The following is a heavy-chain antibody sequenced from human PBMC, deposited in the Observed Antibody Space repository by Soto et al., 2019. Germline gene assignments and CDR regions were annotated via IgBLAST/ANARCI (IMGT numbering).Heavy chain of an antibody. V-gene: IGHV1-3*01. Sequence: ASVKVSCKASGYTFTSYAMHWVRQAPGQRLEWMGWINAGNGNTKYSQKFQGRVTITRDTSASTAYMELSSLRSEDTAVYYCICTSSYSYGMDVWGQGTTVTVS. D-gene: IGHD2-15*01. J-gene: IGHJ6*02. CDR3: ICTSSYSYGMDV. CDR2: INAGNGNT. CDR1: GYTFTSYA.